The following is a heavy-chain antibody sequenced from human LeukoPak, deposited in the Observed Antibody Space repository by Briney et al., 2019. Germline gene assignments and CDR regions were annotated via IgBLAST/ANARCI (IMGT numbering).Heavy chain of an antibody. CDR1: GYTFTSYY. Sequence: ASVKVSCKASGYTFTSYYMHWVRQAPGQGREWMGIINPSGGSTIYAQKFQGRVTMTRDMSTSTVYMELSSLRSEDTAVYYCARDGTTVTTGPGYWGQGTLVTVSS. CDR3: ARDGTTVTTGPGY. CDR2: INPSGGST. J-gene: IGHJ4*02. V-gene: IGHV1-46*01. D-gene: IGHD4-17*01.